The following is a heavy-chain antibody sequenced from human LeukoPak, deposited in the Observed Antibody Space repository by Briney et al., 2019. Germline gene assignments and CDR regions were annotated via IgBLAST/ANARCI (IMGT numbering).Heavy chain of an antibody. CDR3: ARANLLGYCTNGVCPGGGVPLDY. Sequence: PSETLSLTCTVSGGSISSSSYYWGWIRQPPGKGLECIGSIYYSESTYYNPSLKSRVTISVDTSKNQFSLKLSSVTAADTAVYYCARANLLGYCTNGVCPGGGVPLDYWGQGTLVTVSS. CDR2: IYYSEST. J-gene: IGHJ4*02. CDR1: GGSISSSSYY. D-gene: IGHD2-8*01. V-gene: IGHV4-39*07.